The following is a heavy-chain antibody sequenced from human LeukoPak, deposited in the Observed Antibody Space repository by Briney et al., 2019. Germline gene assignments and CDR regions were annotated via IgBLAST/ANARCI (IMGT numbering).Heavy chain of an antibody. J-gene: IGHJ4*02. V-gene: IGHV4-59*08. CDR3: ARHHDVEMATISPGFDY. Sequence: PSETLSLTCTVSGDSISGFFWSWIRQPPGKGLEWIAYIYYSGSTSYNPSLKSRVTISVDTSKNQFSLKLSSVTAADTAVYYCARHHDVEMATISPGFDYWGQGTLVTVSS. D-gene: IGHD5-24*01. CDR1: GDSISGFF. CDR2: IYYSGST.